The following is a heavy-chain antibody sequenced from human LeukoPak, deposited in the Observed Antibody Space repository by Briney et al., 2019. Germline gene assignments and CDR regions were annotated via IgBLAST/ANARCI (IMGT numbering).Heavy chain of an antibody. D-gene: IGHD6-13*01. Sequence: PSETLSLTCTVSGYSISSGYYWGWIRQSPGKGLEWIGSIYNSGSTYYNPSLKSRVTISIDTSKNQFSLKLSSVTAADTAVYYCARIYSSSWFLNWFDPWGQGTLVTVSS. J-gene: IGHJ5*02. CDR3: ARIYSSSWFLNWFDP. CDR1: GYSISSGYY. V-gene: IGHV4-38-2*02. CDR2: IYNSGST.